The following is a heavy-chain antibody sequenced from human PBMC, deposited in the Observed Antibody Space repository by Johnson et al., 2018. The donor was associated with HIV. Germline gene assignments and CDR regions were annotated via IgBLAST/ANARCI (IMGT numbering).Heavy chain of an antibody. Sequence: QVQLVESGGGLVQPGRSLRLSCAASGFTFSSYGMHWVRQAPGKGLEWVAFIRYDGSNKYYADSVTGRFTISRDNSKNTLYLQMNSLRAEDTAVYYCARDIIAVAGYDAFDIWGQGTMVTVSS. CDR1: GFTFSSYG. J-gene: IGHJ3*02. V-gene: IGHV3-30*02. CDR3: ARDIIAVAGYDAFDI. D-gene: IGHD6-19*01. CDR2: IRYDGSNK.